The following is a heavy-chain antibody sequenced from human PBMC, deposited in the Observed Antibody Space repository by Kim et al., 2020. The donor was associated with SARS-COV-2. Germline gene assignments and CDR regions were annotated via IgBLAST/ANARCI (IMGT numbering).Heavy chain of an antibody. CDR3: ARDFFGSYDC. J-gene: IGHJ4*02. CDR1: GFRFTDYY. D-gene: IGHD3-10*01. Sequence: GGSLRLSCTASGFRFTDYYIDWVRQAPGKGLEWVGRIKNNVNNYATQFSASVRGRFSISREDSKSSVYLQMNSLKTEDTAMYYCARDFFGSYDCWGQGTLVTVSS. V-gene: IGHV3-72*01. CDR2: IKNNVNNYAT.